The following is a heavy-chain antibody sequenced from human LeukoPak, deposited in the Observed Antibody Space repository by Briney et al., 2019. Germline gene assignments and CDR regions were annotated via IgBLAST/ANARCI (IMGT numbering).Heavy chain of an antibody. CDR3: ARGQGYCSSTSCYNYYYYMDV. CDR2: IIPIFGTA. J-gene: IGHJ6*03. V-gene: IGHV1-69*06. Sequence: SVKVSCKASGGTFSSYAISWVRQAPGQGLEWTGGIIPIFGTANYAQKFQGRVTITADKSTSTAYMELSSLRSEDTAVYYCARGQGYCSSTSCYNYYYYMDVWGKGTTVTVSS. D-gene: IGHD2-2*02. CDR1: GGTFSSYA.